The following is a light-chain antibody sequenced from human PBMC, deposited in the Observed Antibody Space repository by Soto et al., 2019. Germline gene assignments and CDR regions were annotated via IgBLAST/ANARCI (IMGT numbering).Light chain of an antibody. Sequence: AIQLTQSPSSLSASVGDRVTITCRASQGVSSSLAWYQQKPGTAPKLLIYDASDLDTGVPSRFSGSGSGSDFTLTINSLQPEDFATYYCQQFNNYPLTLGQGTRLEIK. CDR2: DAS. CDR3: QQFNNYPLT. J-gene: IGKJ5*01. CDR1: QGVSSS. V-gene: IGKV1D-13*01.